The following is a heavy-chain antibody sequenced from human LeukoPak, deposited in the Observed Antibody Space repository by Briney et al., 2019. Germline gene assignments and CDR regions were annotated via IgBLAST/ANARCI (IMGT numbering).Heavy chain of an antibody. CDR1: GGSISSYY. Sequence: PSETLSLTCTVSGGSISSYYWSWIRQPAGKGLEWIGRIYNSGNTNYNPSLKSRVAMSVDTSKNQISLKLSSVTAADTAVYYCATTYYDFWSGYEGDYWGQGTLVTVSS. V-gene: IGHV4-4*07. J-gene: IGHJ4*02. D-gene: IGHD3-3*01. CDR2: IYNSGNT. CDR3: ATTYYDFWSGYEGDY.